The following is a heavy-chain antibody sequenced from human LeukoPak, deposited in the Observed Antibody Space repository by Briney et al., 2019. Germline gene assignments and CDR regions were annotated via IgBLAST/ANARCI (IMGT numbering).Heavy chain of an antibody. D-gene: IGHD5/OR15-5a*01. V-gene: IGHV1-2*02. CDR2: NNPNSGGT. Sequence: GASVKVSCKASGYTFSGYYIHWVRQAPGQGLEWMGWNNPNSGGTNYAQNFQGRVTMTRDTSISTAYMELTSLRSDDTAVYYCATARDRNSVYSSFDYWGQGSLVTVSS. J-gene: IGHJ4*02. CDR3: ATARDRNSVYSSFDY. CDR1: GYTFSGYY.